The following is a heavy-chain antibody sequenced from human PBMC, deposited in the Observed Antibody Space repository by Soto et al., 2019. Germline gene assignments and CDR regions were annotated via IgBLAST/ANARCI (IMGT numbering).Heavy chain of an antibody. Sequence: SETLSLTCTVSGGSISSYYWSWIRQPPGKGLEWIGYIYYSGSTNYNPSLKSRVTISVDTSKNQFSLKLSSVTASDTAVYYCARHEMLGYCTNGVCSSVDYFDYWGQGTLVTVS. D-gene: IGHD2-8*01. CDR1: GGSISSYY. CDR3: ARHEMLGYCTNGVCSSVDYFDY. V-gene: IGHV4-59*08. J-gene: IGHJ4*02. CDR2: IYYSGST.